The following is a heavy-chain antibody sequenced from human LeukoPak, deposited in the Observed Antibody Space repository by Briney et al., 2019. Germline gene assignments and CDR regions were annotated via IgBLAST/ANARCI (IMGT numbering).Heavy chain of an antibody. D-gene: IGHD1-26*01. CDR1: GFGFSGYG. CDR3: AKDDGTYRNFNF. CDR2: IWFDGNKK. J-gene: IGHJ3*01. V-gene: IGHV3-33*03. Sequence: PGKSLRLSCVASGFGFSGYGMHWVRQAPGRGLGRVAVIWFDGNKKFYGDSVKGRFTISRDNSQNTLYLQMSRLGPEDTAVYYCAKDDGTYRNFNFWGHGTMVTVSS.